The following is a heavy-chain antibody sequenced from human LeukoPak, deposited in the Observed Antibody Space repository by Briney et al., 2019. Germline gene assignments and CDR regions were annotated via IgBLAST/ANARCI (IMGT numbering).Heavy chain of an antibody. CDR1: GYTFTSYD. D-gene: IGHD3-10*01. CDR3: ATQLLWFGELQGFDY. V-gene: IGHV1-8*01. J-gene: IGHJ4*02. Sequence: GASVKVSCKASGYTFTSYDINWVRQATGQGLEWMGWMNPNSGNTGYAQKFQGRVIMTRNTSISTAYMELSSLRSEDTAVYYCATQLLWFGELQGFDYWGQGTLVTVSS. CDR2: MNPNSGNT.